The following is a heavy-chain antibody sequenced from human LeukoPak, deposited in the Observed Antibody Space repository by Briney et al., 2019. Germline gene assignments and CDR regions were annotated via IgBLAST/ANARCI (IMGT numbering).Heavy chain of an antibody. CDR2: IYPGDSDT. V-gene: IGHV5-51*01. Sequence: GESLKISCKGSGYSFTSYWIGWVRQMPGKGLEWVGIIYPGDSDTRYSPSFQGQVTISADKSISTAYLQWSSLKASDTAMYYCARQGGCSSTSCYSNWFDPWGQGTLVTVSS. CDR3: ARQGGCSSTSCYSNWFDP. D-gene: IGHD2-2*01. J-gene: IGHJ5*02. CDR1: GYSFTSYW.